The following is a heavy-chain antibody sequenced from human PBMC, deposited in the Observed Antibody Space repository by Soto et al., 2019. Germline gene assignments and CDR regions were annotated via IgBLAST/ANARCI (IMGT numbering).Heavy chain of an antibody. D-gene: IGHD6-19*01. CDR3: AKDLCIYSCGSCYFAY. CDR1: GFTFTTYV. CDR2: ISGSGDSI. J-gene: IGHJ4*02. V-gene: IGHV3-23*01. Sequence: EVQLLESGGGLVQPGGSLRLSCAASGFTFTTYVVSWVRQAPGKGLEWVSTISGSGDSIYYADSVKGRFTISRDNSKNTLYIQINSLRAYETAVYYCAKDLCIYSCGSCYFAYWCPGPLVTVSS.